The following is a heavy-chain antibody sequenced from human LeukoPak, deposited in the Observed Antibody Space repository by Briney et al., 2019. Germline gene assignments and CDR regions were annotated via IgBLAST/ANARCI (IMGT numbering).Heavy chain of an antibody. CDR3: ARDNTVVTFDY. D-gene: IGHD4-23*01. V-gene: IGHV1-2*02. CDR2: INPNSGGT. CDR1: GYTFTGYY. Sequence: ASVKVSCKASGYTFTGYYMHWVRQAPGQGLEWMGWINPNSGGTNYAQNFQGRVTMTRDTSISTAYMDLSSLTSDGTAVYYCARDNTVVTFDYWGQGTLVTVSS. J-gene: IGHJ4*02.